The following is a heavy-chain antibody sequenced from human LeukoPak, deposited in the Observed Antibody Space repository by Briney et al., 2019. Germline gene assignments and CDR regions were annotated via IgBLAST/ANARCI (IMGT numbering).Heavy chain of an antibody. D-gene: IGHD6-13*01. J-gene: IGHJ4*02. CDR3: ARLDRSFRSVYSSSWFGY. CDR1: GGSISSSSYY. V-gene: IGHV4-39*01. Sequence: SETLSLTCIVSGGSISSSSYYWGWIRQPPGEGLEWIGSIYYSGSTYYNPSLKSRVTISVDTSKNQFSLKMSSVTAADTAVYYCARLDRSFRSVYSSSWFGYWGQGTLVTVSS. CDR2: IYYSGST.